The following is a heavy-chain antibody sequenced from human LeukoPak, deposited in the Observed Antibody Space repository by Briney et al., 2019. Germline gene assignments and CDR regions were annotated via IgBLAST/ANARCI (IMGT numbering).Heavy chain of an antibody. CDR3: ARWRYSSSWYDY. V-gene: IGHV4-34*01. D-gene: IGHD6-13*01. Sequence: SETLSLTCAVYGGSFSGYYWSWIRQPPGKGLEWIGEINHSGSTNYNPSLKSRVTISVDTSKNQFSLKLSSVTAADPAVYYCARWRYSSSWYDYWGQGTLVTVSS. J-gene: IGHJ4*02. CDR2: INHSGST. CDR1: GGSFSGYY.